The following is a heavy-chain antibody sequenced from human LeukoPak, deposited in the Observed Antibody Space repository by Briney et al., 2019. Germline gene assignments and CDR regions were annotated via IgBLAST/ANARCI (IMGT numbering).Heavy chain of an antibody. CDR1: GGFVSGYY. D-gene: IGHD3-10*01. V-gene: IGHV4-4*07. J-gene: IGHJ4*02. CDR3: ARECYSSGSVDY. Sequence: SETLSLTCTVSGGFVSGYYWVWIRQPAGKGLEWIGRIFNSASTNYNPSLKSRVTMSLDTSKNQFSLKLTSVTAADTAVYYCARECYSSGSVDYWGQGALVTVSS. CDR2: IFNSAST.